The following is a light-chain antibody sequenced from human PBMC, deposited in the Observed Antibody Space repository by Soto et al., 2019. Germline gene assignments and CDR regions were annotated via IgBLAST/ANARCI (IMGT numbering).Light chain of an antibody. V-gene: IGLV2-14*03. CDR3: SSYSSTSVV. Sequence: QSVLTQPASVSGSPGQSITISCVGSSSDVGDYNYVSWYQQHPGKAPKLMIYEVSNRPSGVSTRFSGSKSGNTASLTISGLRAEDEADYYCSSYSSTSVVFGGGTKVTVL. CDR1: SSDVGDYNY. CDR2: EVS. J-gene: IGLJ2*01.